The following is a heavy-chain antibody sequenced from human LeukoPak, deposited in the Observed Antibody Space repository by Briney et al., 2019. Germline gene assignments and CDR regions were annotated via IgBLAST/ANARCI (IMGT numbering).Heavy chain of an antibody. CDR2: ISSSSSYI. Sequence: GGSLRLSCAASGFTFSNYSMNWVRQAPGKGLEWVSSISSSSSYIYYADSVKGRFTISRDNAKNSLYLQMNSLRAEDTAVYYCARVVGNWFDPWGQGTLVTVSS. CDR1: GFTFSNYS. V-gene: IGHV3-21*01. D-gene: IGHD2-15*01. CDR3: ARVVGNWFDP. J-gene: IGHJ5*02.